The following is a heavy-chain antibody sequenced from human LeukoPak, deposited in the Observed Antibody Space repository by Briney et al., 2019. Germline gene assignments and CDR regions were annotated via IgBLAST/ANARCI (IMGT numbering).Heavy chain of an antibody. CDR2: ITSGGGTT. J-gene: IGHJ4*02. CDR1: GFTFSIYA. CDR3: AKEGGVRSNDY. V-gene: IGHV3-23*01. D-gene: IGHD3-10*02. Sequence: PGGSLRLSCAASGFTFSIYAMTWVRRAPGKGLEWISTITSGGGTTYSADSVKGRFTISRDNSKNTLYLQMNSLRAEDTAVYYCAKEGGVRSNDYWGQGTLVTVSS.